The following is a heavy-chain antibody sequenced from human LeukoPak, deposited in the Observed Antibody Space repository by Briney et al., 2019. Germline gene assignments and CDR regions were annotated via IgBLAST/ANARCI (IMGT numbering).Heavy chain of an antibody. CDR2: IYPGDSDT. J-gene: IGHJ5*02. Sequence: GESLKISCKGSGYSFTSYWIGWVRQMPGKGLEWMGIIYPGDSDTRYSPSFQGQVTISADKSISTAYLQWSSLKASDTAMYYCARSSSRRYSSSWYSTNWFDPWGQGTLVTVSS. V-gene: IGHV5-51*01. D-gene: IGHD6-13*01. CDR1: GYSFTSYW. CDR3: ARSSSRRYSSSWYSTNWFDP.